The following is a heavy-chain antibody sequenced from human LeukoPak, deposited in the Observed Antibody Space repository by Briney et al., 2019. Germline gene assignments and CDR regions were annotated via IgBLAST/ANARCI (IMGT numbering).Heavy chain of an antibody. CDR1: GYTFNIYY. V-gene: IGHV1-46*02. CDR3: ARTPNNSFDY. J-gene: IGHJ4*02. D-gene: IGHD2-15*01. Sequence: ASVTVSFKASGYTFNIYYIHWVRQAPGQGLEWMGIINPSGGSTGYAQKFQGRVTMTRDTSTSTVYMELSSLRSDDTAVYYCARTPNNSFDYWGQGALVTVSS. CDR2: INPSGGST.